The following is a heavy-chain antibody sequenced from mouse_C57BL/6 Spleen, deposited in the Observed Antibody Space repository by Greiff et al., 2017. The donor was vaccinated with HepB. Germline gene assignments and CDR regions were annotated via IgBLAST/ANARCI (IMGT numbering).Heavy chain of an antibody. J-gene: IGHJ2*01. CDR2: INPSTGGT. CDR3: ARHLLRSLDD. Sequence: EVQLQQSGPELVKPGASVKISCKASGYSFTGYYLNWVKQSPEKSLEWIGEINPSTGGTTYNQKFKAKATLTVDKASSTAYMQLKSLTSEDSAVYYCARHLLRSLDDWGQGTTLTVSS. CDR1: GYSFTGYY. V-gene: IGHV1-42*01.